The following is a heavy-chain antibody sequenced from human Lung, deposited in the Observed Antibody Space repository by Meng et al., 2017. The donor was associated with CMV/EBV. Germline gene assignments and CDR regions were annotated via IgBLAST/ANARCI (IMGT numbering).Heavy chain of an antibody. CDR1: GFTFSSYA. CDR3: AKVRSGWYSDY. J-gene: IGHJ4*02. Sequence: GESLKISCAASGFTFSSYAMSWVRQAPGKGLEWVSFIYSGDSSTSYADSVKGRFTISRDNSKNTLYLQMNSLRAEDTAVYYCAKVRSGWYSDYWGQGTLVTVSS. D-gene: IGHD6-19*01. V-gene: IGHV3-23*03. CDR2: IYSGDSST.